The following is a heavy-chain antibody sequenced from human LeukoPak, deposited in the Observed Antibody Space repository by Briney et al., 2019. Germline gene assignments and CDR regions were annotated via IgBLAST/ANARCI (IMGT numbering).Heavy chain of an antibody. D-gene: IGHD2-15*01. V-gene: IGHV1-69*04. CDR2: IIPILGIA. CDR1: GGTFSSYA. CDR3: ATGLSCSGGSCYVY. Sequence: AASVKVSCKVSGGTFSSYAISWVRQAPGQGLEWMGRIIPILGIANYAQKFQGRVTITADKSTNTAYMELSSLRSEDTAVYYCATGLSCSGGSCYVYWGQGTLVTVSS. J-gene: IGHJ4*02.